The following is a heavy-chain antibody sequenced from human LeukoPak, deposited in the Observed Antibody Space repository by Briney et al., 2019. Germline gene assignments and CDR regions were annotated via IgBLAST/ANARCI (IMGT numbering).Heavy chain of an antibody. CDR1: GGSFSGYY. D-gene: IGHD3-22*01. J-gene: IGHJ3*02. CDR3: ARGPGYYDSSGYSVLAFDI. Sequence: SQTLSLTCAVYGGSFSGYYWSWIRQPPGKGLEWIGAINHSGSTNYNPSLKSRVTISVDTSKNQFSLNLSSVTAADTAVYYCARGPGYYDSSGYSVLAFDIWGQGTMVTVSS. V-gene: IGHV4-34*01. CDR2: INHSGST.